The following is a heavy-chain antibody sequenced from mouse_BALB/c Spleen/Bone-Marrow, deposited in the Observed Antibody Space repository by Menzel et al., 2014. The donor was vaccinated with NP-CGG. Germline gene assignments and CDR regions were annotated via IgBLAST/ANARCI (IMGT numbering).Heavy chain of an antibody. V-gene: IGHV6-6*02. D-gene: IGHD1-3*01. CDR3: TRSGAFAY. Sequence: DVKLVESGGGLVQPGGSMKLSCVASGFTFSNYWMNWVRQSPEKGLEWVAEIRLKSNNYATHYAESVKGRFTISRDDSKSSVYLQMNNLRADDTGIYYCTRSGAFAYWGQGTLVTVSA. CDR2: IRLKSNNYAT. J-gene: IGHJ3*01. CDR1: GFTFSNYW.